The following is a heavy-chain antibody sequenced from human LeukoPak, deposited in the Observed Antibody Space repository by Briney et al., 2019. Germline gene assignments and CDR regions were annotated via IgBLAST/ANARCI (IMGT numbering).Heavy chain of an antibody. V-gene: IGHV3-30-3*01. D-gene: IGHD6-13*01. CDR2: ISYDGSNK. CDR3: ARGYSSSWYSPRAYYFDY. J-gene: IGHJ4*02. Sequence: GGSLRLSCAASGFTFSSYAMHWVRQAPGKGLEWVAVISYDGSNKYYADSVKGRFTISRDNSKNTLYLQMNSLRAEDTAVYYCARGYSSSWYSPRAYYFDYWGQRTLVTVSS. CDR1: GFTFSSYA.